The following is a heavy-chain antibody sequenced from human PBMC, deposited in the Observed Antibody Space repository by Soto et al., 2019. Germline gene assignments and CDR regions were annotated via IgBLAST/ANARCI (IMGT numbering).Heavy chain of an antibody. CDR2: VSHSGST. J-gene: IGHJ6*03. D-gene: IGHD3-10*01. CDR3: ARGPYGSGIRSPYYFYYMGV. Sequence: QVQLQEWGAGLLKPTETLSLTCAVYGGSFSGYYWSWIRQPPGKGLEWIGEVSHSGSTNYNPSLKSRVTLSVDRSKSQFSLKLSSVTAADTAVYYCARGPYGSGIRSPYYFYYMGVWGKGTTVTVSS. CDR1: GGSFSGYY. V-gene: IGHV4-34*01.